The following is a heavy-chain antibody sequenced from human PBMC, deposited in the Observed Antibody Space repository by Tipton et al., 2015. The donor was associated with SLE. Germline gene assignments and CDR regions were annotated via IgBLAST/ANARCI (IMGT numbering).Heavy chain of an antibody. CDR1: GLTVNHNY. Sequence: GSLRLSCAVSGLTVNHNYMSWVRQAPGKGLEWVSYIDGSAGAIYYADSVKGRFTISRDNAKNSLYLQMNSLRAEDTAIYYCARDVRFLDYYYGMDLWGQGTTVTVSS. CDR3: ARDVRFLDYYYGMDL. D-gene: IGHD3-3*01. J-gene: IGHJ6*02. CDR2: IDGSAGAI. V-gene: IGHV3-11*04.